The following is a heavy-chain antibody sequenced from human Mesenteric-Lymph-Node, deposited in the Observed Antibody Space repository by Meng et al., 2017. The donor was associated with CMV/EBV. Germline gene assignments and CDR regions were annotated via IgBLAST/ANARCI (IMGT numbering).Heavy chain of an antibody. V-gene: IGHV2-26*01. J-gene: IGHJ5*02. CDR2: IFSNGEK. CDR1: GFSLSTARMG. Sequence: SGPTLVKPTETLTLTCSVSGFSLSTARMGVSWIRQPPGKALEWLAHIFSNGEKSYSTSLKNRLTISKHTSRSQVVLTMINMDPMDTATYYCARILYTASATSDRFDTWGQGTLVTVSS. CDR3: ARILYTASATSDRFDT. D-gene: IGHD2-21*02.